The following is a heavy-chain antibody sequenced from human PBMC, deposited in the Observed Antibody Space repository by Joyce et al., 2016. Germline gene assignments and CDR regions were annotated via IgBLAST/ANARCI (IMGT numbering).Heavy chain of an antibody. CDR3: VRGISARPGGPNWFDP. Sequence: EVQLVESGGGLGQPGGSLRLSCAASGFSFSGDWIQWVRQSPGTGLVRVSRINTDGSSTRFADSVKGRFTISRDNAKNTLYLQMNSLRAEDTAVYYCVRGISARPGGPNWFDPWGQGTLVTVSS. V-gene: IGHV3-74*01. CDR1: GFSFSGDW. J-gene: IGHJ5*02. CDR2: INTDGSST. D-gene: IGHD6-6*01.